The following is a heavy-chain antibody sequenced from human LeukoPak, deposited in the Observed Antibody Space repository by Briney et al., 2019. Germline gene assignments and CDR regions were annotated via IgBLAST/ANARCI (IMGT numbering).Heavy chain of an antibody. CDR3: ARGRDSFCSGGSCSGPLFDY. CDR1: GGSISSAGYY. Sequence: SETLSLTCAVSGGSISSAGYYWGCIRQPPGKGLEWIGTIDYTGSTYYNPSLKSRVTISKDTAKNQFSLKLSSVTAADTAVYYCARGRDSFCSGGSCSGPLFDYWGQGTLVTVSS. J-gene: IGHJ4*02. CDR2: IDYTGST. V-gene: IGHV4-39*07. D-gene: IGHD2-15*01.